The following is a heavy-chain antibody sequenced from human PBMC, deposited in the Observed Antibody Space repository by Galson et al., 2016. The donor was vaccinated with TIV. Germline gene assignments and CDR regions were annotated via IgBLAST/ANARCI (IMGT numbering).Heavy chain of an antibody. V-gene: IGHV1-8*01. CDR1: GYTFTSFD. CDR3: ARGHYYDSSGYSFDF. J-gene: IGHJ4*02. D-gene: IGHD3-22*01. CDR2: MSPSTGNT. Sequence: SVKVSCKASGYTFTSFDISWIRQAPGQGLEWMGWMSPSTGNTGYAQKFRGRITMTRHPSTTTVYMELSGLTSEDTAVYYCARGHYYDSSGYSFDFWGQGTLVTVSS.